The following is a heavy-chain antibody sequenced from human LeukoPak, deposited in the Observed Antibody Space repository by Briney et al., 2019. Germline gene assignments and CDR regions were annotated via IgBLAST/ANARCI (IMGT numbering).Heavy chain of an antibody. D-gene: IGHD3-3*01. CDR2: IYYSGST. CDR1: GGSISSYY. J-gene: IGHJ6*02. V-gene: IGHV4-59*08. Sequence: PSETLSLTCTVSGGSISSYYWSWIRQPPGKGLEWIGYIYYSGSTNYNPSLKSRVTISVDTSKNQFSLKLSSVTAADTAVYYCARGQNDFWSGYLWPDYYYYGMDVWGQGTTVTVSS. CDR3: ARGQNDFWSGYLWPDYYYYGMDV.